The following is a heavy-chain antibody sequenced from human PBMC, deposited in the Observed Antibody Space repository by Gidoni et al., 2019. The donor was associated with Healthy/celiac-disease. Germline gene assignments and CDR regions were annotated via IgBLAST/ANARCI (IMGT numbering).Heavy chain of an antibody. J-gene: IGHJ3*02. CDR3: ARDNRSYYYDSSSYYYGDAFDI. D-gene: IGHD3-22*01. CDR1: GGPISCYD. CDR2: IYYSGGS. Sequence: QVQLQETGPGLGKPSETPSLTCTVPGGPISCYDWRWIRPPLGKGLEWIGYIYYSGGSTYNPSLKSRGTISVDTAKNRFSLKLSSVTAADTAVYYCARDNRSYYYDSSSYYYGDAFDIWGQGTMVTVSS. V-gene: IGHV4-59*01.